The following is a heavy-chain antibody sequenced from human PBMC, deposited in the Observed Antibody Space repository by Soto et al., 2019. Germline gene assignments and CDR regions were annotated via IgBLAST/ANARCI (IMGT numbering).Heavy chain of an antibody. J-gene: IGHJ5*02. CDR1: GGSISSIDYF. CDR2: IYHTGTT. CDR3: ARVMAAMQNWLDP. D-gene: IGHD2-2*01. Sequence: SETLSLTCSVSGGSISSIDYFWSWIRQPPGKGLEWIGFIYHTGTTYYNPSLRSRVTISMGTSKSQFSMKLNSVTAADTAVYYCARVMAAMQNWLDPWGQGTLVTVSS. V-gene: IGHV4-30-4*01.